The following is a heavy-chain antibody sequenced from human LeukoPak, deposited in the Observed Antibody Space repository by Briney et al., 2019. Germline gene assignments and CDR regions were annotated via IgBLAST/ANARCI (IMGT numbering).Heavy chain of an antibody. V-gene: IGHV3-23*01. CDR2: ISGSGGST. CDR1: GFTFSSYA. D-gene: IGHD6-13*01. Sequence: GGSLRLSCAASGFTFSSYAMSWVRQAPGKGLGWVSAISGSGGSTYYADSVKGRFTISRNNPKKTLYLQMNSLRAEDTAVYYCAKRTPTAYSNNWGQGPLVTVSP. J-gene: IGHJ4*02. CDR3: AKRTPTAYSNN.